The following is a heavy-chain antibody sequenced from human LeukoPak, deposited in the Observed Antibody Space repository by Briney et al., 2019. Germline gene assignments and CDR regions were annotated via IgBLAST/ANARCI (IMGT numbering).Heavy chain of an antibody. CDR1: GYTFTGYY. V-gene: IGHV1-2*02. CDR2: INPNSGGT. D-gene: IGHD3-22*01. Sequence: ASVKVSCKASGYTFTGYYMHWVRQAPGQGLEWMGWINPNSGGTNYAQKFQGRVTMTRDTSISTAYMELSRLRSDDTAVYYCARFLRDYYDSSGYRDLFDYWGQGTLVTVSS. CDR3: ARFLRDYYDSSGYRDLFDY. J-gene: IGHJ4*02.